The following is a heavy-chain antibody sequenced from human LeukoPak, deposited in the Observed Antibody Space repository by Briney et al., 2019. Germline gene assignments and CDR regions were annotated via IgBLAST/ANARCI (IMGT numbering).Heavy chain of an antibody. Sequence: SLRLSCAASGFTFDDYAMHWVRQAPGKGLEWVSGISWNSGSLDYADSVKGRFTISRDNAKNSLYLQMNSLRAEDTAVYYCARRHDYSNYPDYWGQGTLVTVSS. CDR2: ISWNSGSL. D-gene: IGHD4-11*01. CDR1: GFTFDDYA. CDR3: ARRHDYSNYPDY. J-gene: IGHJ4*02. V-gene: IGHV3-9*01.